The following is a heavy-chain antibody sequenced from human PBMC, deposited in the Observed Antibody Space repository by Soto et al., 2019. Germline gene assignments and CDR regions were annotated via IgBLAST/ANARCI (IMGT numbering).Heavy chain of an antibody. V-gene: IGHV3-23*01. CDR2: ISDSGTKT. Sequence: HLGGSLRLSCSASGFSITDYAMSWVRQAPGKGLEWVSSISDSGTKTFYGDSVKGRFAISRDTSKNTVYMQMNNLRAEDTALYYCAKDGIRKDDYWGQGTVVTVSS. J-gene: IGHJ4*02. CDR1: GFSITDYA. CDR3: AKDGIRKDDY.